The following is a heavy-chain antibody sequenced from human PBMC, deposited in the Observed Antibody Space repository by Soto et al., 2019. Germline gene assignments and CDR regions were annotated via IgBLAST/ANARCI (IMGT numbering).Heavy chain of an antibody. Sequence: SETLSLTCTVSGDSISRGAYYWSWIRQPPGKGLEGIGYIYYSGSTYYNPSLKSRGTISVDTSKNQFSLKLSSVTAADTAVYYCARNIAALFDXWGQGTLVTVSS. J-gene: IGHJ4*02. D-gene: IGHD6-6*01. CDR2: IYYSGST. V-gene: IGHV4-30-4*01. CDR1: GDSISRGAYY. CDR3: ARNIAALFDX.